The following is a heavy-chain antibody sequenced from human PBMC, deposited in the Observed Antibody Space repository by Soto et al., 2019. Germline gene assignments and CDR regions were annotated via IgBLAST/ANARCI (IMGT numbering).Heavy chain of an antibody. D-gene: IGHD1-1*01. CDR2: VYNTGGT. J-gene: IGHJ6*02. Sequence: QVQLQQSGPGLVKPSETLSLTCTVSSGPSSSHNWGWIRQSPGRGLEWIGYVYNTGGTSYNPSLMSRVTLSADTSANHISLTLSSVTAADTAIYYCVRQGIGNLHGLVDVWGQGTTVSVSS. V-gene: IGHV4-59*08. CDR1: SGPSSSHN. CDR3: VRQGIGNLHGLVDV.